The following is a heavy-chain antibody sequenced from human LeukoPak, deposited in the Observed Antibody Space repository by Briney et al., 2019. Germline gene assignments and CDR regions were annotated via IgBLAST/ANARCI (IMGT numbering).Heavy chain of an antibody. CDR3: AKGAGDSDAFDI. D-gene: IGHD3-16*01. Sequence: GGSLRLSCTVSGFTVSDNSMSWVRQAPGKGLEWVSFIYYDDRTHYSDSVKGRFTISRDNSKNTLYLQMNSLRAEDTAVYYCAKGAGDSDAFDIWGQGTMVTVSS. J-gene: IGHJ3*02. CDR1: GFTVSDNS. CDR2: IYYDDRT. V-gene: IGHV3-53*01.